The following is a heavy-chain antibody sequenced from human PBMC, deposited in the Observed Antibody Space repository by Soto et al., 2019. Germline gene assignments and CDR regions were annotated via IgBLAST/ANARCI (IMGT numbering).Heavy chain of an antibody. CDR3: ARSRVTMVRGVILPGVRGMDV. D-gene: IGHD3-10*01. CDR1: GFTVSSNY. CDR2: IYSGGST. Sequence: PGGSLRLSCAASGFTVSSNYMSWVRQAPGKGLEWVSVIYSGGSTYYADSVKGRFTISRGNSKNTLYLQMNSLRAEDTAVYYCARSRVTMVRGVILPGVRGMDVWGQGTTVTVSS. J-gene: IGHJ6*02. V-gene: IGHV3-53*01.